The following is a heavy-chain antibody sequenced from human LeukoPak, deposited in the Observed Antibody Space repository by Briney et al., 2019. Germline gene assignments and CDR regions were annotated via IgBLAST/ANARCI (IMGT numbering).Heavy chain of an antibody. Sequence: SETLSLTCTVSGGSISSYYWSWIRQPPRKGLEWIGYIYYSGSTNYNPSLKSRVTISVDTSKNQFSLKLSSVTAADTAVYYCARDNYGDYDYWGQGTLVTVSS. J-gene: IGHJ4*02. CDR1: GGSISSYY. CDR3: ARDNYGDYDY. D-gene: IGHD4-17*01. CDR2: IYYSGST. V-gene: IGHV4-59*01.